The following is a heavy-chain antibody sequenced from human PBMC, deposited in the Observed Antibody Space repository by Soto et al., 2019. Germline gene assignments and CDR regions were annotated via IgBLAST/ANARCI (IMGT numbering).Heavy chain of an antibody. Sequence: EVQLVESGGGLVKPGGSLRLSCAASGFTFSNAWMSWVRQAPGKGLEWVGRIKSKTDGGTTDYAAPVKGRFTISRDDSKNTLYLQMNSLKTEGTAVYYCTTVSSGYYPLRPEYFQHWGQGTLVTVSS. V-gene: IGHV3-15*01. D-gene: IGHD3-22*01. CDR3: TTVSSGYYPLRPEYFQH. J-gene: IGHJ1*01. CDR2: IKSKTDGGTT. CDR1: GFTFSNAW.